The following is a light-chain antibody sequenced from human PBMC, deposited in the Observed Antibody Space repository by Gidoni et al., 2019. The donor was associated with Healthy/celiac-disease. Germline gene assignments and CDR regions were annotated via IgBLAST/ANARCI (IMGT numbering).Light chain of an antibody. Sequence: ELVFTQSPATLSLSPGERATLSCRASQSVSSYLAWSQQKPGQAPRLLIYDASNRATGIPARFSGSGSGTEFTLTISSLEPEDFAVYYCQQRSNWPGTFGPGTKVDIK. CDR2: DAS. CDR3: QQRSNWPGT. CDR1: QSVSSY. V-gene: IGKV3-11*01. J-gene: IGKJ3*01.